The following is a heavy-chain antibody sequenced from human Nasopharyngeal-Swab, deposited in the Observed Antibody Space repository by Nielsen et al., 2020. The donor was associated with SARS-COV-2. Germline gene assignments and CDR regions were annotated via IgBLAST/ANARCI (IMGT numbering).Heavy chain of an antibody. Sequence: SETLSLTCAVSGGSISSSNWWSCVRQPPGKGLEWIGEIYHSGSTNYNPSLKSRVTISVDKSKNQFSLKLSSVTAADTAVYYCARVKSGYAPGCFDYWGQGTLVTVSS. CDR1: GGSISSSNW. CDR2: IYHSGST. J-gene: IGHJ4*02. D-gene: IGHD5-12*01. V-gene: IGHV4-4*02. CDR3: ARVKSGYAPGCFDY.